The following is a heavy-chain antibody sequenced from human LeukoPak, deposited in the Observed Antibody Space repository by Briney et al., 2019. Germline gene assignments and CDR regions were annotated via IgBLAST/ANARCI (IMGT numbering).Heavy chain of an antibody. CDR1: GFSISSGYY. D-gene: IGHD3-9*01. CDR2: IYHSGKS. J-gene: IGHJ4*02. Sequence: SETLSLTCTVSGFSISSGYYWDWIRQPPGKGLEWIASIYHSGKSYYNPSLKSRVTISIDTSKNQFSLELRSVTAADTAVYYCARAPLLTGYFDFDYWGQGTLVTVSS. V-gene: IGHV4-38-2*02. CDR3: ARAPLLTGYFDFDY.